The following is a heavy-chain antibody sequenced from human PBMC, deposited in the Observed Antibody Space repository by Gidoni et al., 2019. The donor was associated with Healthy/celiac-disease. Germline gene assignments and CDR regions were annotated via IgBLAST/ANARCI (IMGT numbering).Heavy chain of an antibody. J-gene: IGHJ4*02. CDR2: ISWNSGSI. CDR3: VGGLDY. D-gene: IGHD3-16*01. CDR1: GLTFDDYA. Sequence: EVQLVESGGGLVQPGRSLRLSCAASGLTFDDYAMHWVRQAPGKGLEWVSGISWNSGSIGYADSVKGRFTISRDNAKNSLYLQMNSLRAEDTALYYCVGGLDYWGQGTLVTVSS. V-gene: IGHV3-9*01.